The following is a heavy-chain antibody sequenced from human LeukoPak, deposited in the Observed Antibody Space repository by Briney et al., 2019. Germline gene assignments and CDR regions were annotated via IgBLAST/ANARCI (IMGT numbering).Heavy chain of an antibody. CDR3: ATDKDFWSGSPMRY. CDR2: FDPEDGET. V-gene: IGHV1-24*01. Sequence: VASVKVSCKVSGYTLTELSMHWVRQAPGKGLEWMGGFDPEDGETIYAQKFQGRVTMTEDTSTDTAYMELSSLRSEDTAVYYCATDKDFWSGSPMRYWGQGTLVTVSS. D-gene: IGHD3-3*01. CDR1: GYTLTELS. J-gene: IGHJ4*02.